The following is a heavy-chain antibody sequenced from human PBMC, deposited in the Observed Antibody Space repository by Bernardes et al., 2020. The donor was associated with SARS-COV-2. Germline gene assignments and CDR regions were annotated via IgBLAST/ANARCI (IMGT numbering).Heavy chain of an antibody. J-gene: IGHJ4*02. D-gene: IGHD7-27*01. CDR1: GFTVSSNY. CDR2: IYSGGST. V-gene: IGHV3-53*01. Sequence: GGSLRLSCAASGFTVSSNYMSWVRQAPGKGLEWVSVIYSGGSTYYADSVKGRFTISRDNSKNTLYLQMNSLRAEDTAVYYCARADPPGVFDYWGQGTLVTVSS. CDR3: ARADPPGVFDY.